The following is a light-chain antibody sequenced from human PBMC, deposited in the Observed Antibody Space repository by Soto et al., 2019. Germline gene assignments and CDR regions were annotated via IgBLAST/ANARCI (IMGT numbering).Light chain of an antibody. V-gene: IGKV3-15*01. CDR3: QQYNKWPPLT. J-gene: IGKJ4*01. Sequence: IVMTQSPATLSVSPGDRATLSCRASQSVSSNLAWYQQKPGQAPRLLIYGASTRATGIPARFSGSGSGTEFTLTISGLQSEDFAVYYCQQYNKWPPLTFGGGTKVEIK. CDR1: QSVSSN. CDR2: GAS.